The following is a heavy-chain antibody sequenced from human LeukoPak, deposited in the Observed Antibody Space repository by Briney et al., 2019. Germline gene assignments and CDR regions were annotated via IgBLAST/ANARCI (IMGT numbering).Heavy chain of an antibody. J-gene: IGHJ3*02. CDR1: GFMFSNYG. D-gene: IGHD3-10*01. V-gene: IGHV3-30*18. CDR2: ISYDGSNK. CDR3: AKDLRRRFYFGSGSRGGTFDI. Sequence: GGSLRLSCAASGFMFSNYGMQWVRQAPGKGLEWVAVISYDGSNKYYADSVKGRFTISRDNSKNTLYLQMNSLRAEDTAVYYCAKDLRRRFYFGSGSRGGTFDIWGQGTMVTVSS.